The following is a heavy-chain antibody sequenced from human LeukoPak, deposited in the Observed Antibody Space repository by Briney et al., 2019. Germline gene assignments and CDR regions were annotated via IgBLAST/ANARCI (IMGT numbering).Heavy chain of an antibody. V-gene: IGHV3-72*01. D-gene: IGHD3-10*01. J-gene: IGHJ4*01. Sequence: GGSLRLSCAASGFTFSSYGMSWVRQAPGKGLEWVGRSRDKGNSYTTAYAASVRGRFTISRDDSKNSLYLQMNSLKIEDTAVYYCTKLARAPRDFDYWGQGTLVTVSS. CDR3: TKLARAPRDFDY. CDR1: GFTFSSYG. CDR2: SRDKGNSYTT.